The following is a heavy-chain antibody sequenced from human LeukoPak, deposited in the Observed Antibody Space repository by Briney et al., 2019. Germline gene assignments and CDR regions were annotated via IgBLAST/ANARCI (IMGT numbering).Heavy chain of an antibody. CDR2: IYYSGST. D-gene: IGHD3-9*01. CDR3: ARGSYLRYFDWLLPT. J-gene: IGHJ5*02. Sequence: SETLSLTCTVSGGSISSNFWSWIRQPPGKGLEWIGYIYYSGSTNYNPSLKSRVTISVDASKNQFSLRLSSVTAADTAVYYCARGSYLRYFDWLLPTWGQGILVTVSS. CDR1: GGSISSNF. V-gene: IGHV4-59*01.